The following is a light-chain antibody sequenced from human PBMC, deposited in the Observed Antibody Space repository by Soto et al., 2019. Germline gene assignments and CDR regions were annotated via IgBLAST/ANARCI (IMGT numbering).Light chain of an antibody. V-gene: IGKV1-6*01. J-gene: IGKJ2*01. CDR2: AAS. CDR3: LQDFNFPFT. Sequence: AIQMTQSPSSLSASVGDRVTITCRASQDIRNHLAWYQQKPGTAPKVLISAASSLQTGVPSRFSGSGSGTDFTLTISSLQPEDFATYYCLQDFNFPFTFGQGTKLEGK. CDR1: QDIRNH.